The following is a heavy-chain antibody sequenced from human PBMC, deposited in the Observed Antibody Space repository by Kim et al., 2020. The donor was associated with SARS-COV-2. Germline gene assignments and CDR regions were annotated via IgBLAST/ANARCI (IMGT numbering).Heavy chain of an antibody. V-gene: IGHV3-9*01. CDR2: ISWNSGSI. Sequence: GGSLRLSCAASGFTFDDYAMHWVRQAPGKGLEWVSGISWNSGSIGYADSVKGRFTISRDNAKNSLYLQMNSLRAEDTALYYCAKLLPDILTSYDVYGMDVWGQGTTVTVSS. D-gene: IGHD3-9*01. CDR3: AKLLPDILTSYDVYGMDV. J-gene: IGHJ6*02. CDR1: GFTFDDYA.